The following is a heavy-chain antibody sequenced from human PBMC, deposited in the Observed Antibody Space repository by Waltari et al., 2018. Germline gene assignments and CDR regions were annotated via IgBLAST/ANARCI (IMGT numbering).Heavy chain of an antibody. Sequence: QVQLVQSGAEVKKPGASVKVSCKASGYTFTSYYMHWVRQAPGQGLEWMGIINPSGGRTSEEEKSQGRGTMTRDEATSRVYMELRSRRSEDTAVDYCASGDDIVTGDESPPSGYWGQGTLVTVSS. D-gene: IGHD3-9*01. CDR3: ASGDDIVTGDESPPSGY. V-gene: IGHV1-46*01. CDR1: GYTFTSYY. CDR2: INPSGGRT. J-gene: IGHJ4*02.